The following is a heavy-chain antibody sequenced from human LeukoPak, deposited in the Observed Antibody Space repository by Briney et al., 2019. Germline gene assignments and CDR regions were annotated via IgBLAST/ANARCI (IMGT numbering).Heavy chain of an antibody. CDR1: GGSISCYH. CDR3: ARSMVREYDAFDI. Sequence: SETLSLTCTVSGGSISCYHWSWIRQPPGKGLEWIGYIYYSGSTNYNPSLKSRVTISVDTSKNQFSLKLSSVTAADTAVYYRARSMVREYDAFDIWGQGTMVTVSS. V-gene: IGHV4-59*01. CDR2: IYYSGST. J-gene: IGHJ3*02. D-gene: IGHD3-10*01.